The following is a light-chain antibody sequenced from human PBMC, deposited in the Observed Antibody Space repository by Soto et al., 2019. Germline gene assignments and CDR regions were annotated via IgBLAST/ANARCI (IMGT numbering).Light chain of an antibody. Sequence: QSVLTQPASVFGSPGQSITISCTGTSADVGTYNFVAWYQQHPGKAPKLIIYDVSSRPSGVSNRFSGSKSGNTASLTISGLQADDEADYYCGSYRGSTTVYVFGSGTKVTVL. CDR3: GSYRGSTTVYV. V-gene: IGLV2-14*03. J-gene: IGLJ1*01. CDR1: SADVGTYNF. CDR2: DVS.